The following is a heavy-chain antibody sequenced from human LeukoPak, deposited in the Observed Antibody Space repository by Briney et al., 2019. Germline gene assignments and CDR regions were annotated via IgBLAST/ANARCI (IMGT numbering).Heavy chain of an antibody. D-gene: IGHD1-7*01. CDR1: GGSATYYV. Sequence: SVKVSCKVSGGSATYYVFSWVRQAPEQGLEWMGGIIPTFGPPNYAQTFQGRLTITADISTNTAYMELSNLRSEDTAVYYCAAGAVDNWNSGKLIDCWGQGTLVTVSS. CDR2: IIPTFGPP. CDR3: AAGAVDNWNSGKLIDC. V-gene: IGHV1-69*06. J-gene: IGHJ4*02.